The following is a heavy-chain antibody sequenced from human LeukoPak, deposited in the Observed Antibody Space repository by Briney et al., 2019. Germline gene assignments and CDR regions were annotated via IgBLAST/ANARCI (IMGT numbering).Heavy chain of an antibody. CDR2: IYYSGST. D-gene: IGHD4-17*01. Sequence: SGTLSLTCTVSGGSISSYYWSWIRQPPGKGLEWIGYIYYSGSTNYNPSLKSRVTISVDTSKNQFSLKLSSVTAADTAVYYCASMTTVTTGLDYWGQGTLVTVSS. CDR1: GGSISSYY. CDR3: ASMTTVTTGLDY. J-gene: IGHJ4*02. V-gene: IGHV4-59*01.